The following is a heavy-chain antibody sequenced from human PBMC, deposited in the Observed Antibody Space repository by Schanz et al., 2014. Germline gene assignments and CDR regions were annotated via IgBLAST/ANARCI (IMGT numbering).Heavy chain of an antibody. CDR1: GFTFSDYY. V-gene: IGHV3-11*05. CDR2: ISGSSIHK. Sequence: VQLVESGGDLVKPGGSLRLSCAASGFTFSDYYMAWIRQAPGKGLEWVSHISGSSIHKNYADSVRGRFAISRDNSMNTVYLQMNSLRSDDAAVYYCARAQGVIRLYYGVDVWGQGTTVTVSS. J-gene: IGHJ6*02. D-gene: IGHD3-10*01. CDR3: ARAQGVIRLYYGVDV.